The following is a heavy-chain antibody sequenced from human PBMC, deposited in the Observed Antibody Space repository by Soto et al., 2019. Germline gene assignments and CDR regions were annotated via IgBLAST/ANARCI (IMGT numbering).Heavy chain of an antibody. J-gene: IGHJ4*02. CDR1: GGSISSYY. CDR2: IYYSGST. V-gene: IGHV4-59*01. D-gene: IGHD3-22*01. CDR3: ARYTRYYDSSGYSTFFDY. Sequence: LSLTCTVSGGSISSYYWSWIRQPPGKGLEWIGYIYYSGSTNYNPSLKSRVTISVDTSKNQFSLKLSSVTAADTVVYYCARYTRYYDSSGYSTFFDYWGQGTLVTVSS.